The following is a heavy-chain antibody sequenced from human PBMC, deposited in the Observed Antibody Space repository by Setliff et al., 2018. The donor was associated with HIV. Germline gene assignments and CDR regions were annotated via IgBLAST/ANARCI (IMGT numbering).Heavy chain of an antibody. CDR3: ASLRGDYVGQYYHYMDI. D-gene: IGHD4-17*01. V-gene: IGHV5-51*01. J-gene: IGHJ6*03. Sequence: PGESLKISCTGSGFNFNTDWIVWVRQIPGKGLEWMGSIFPGDSDTRYSPSFQDQVTISVDKSISTAYLQWRSLKASDTAFYYCASLRGDYVGQYYHYMDIWGKGTTVTVSS. CDR2: IFPGDSDT. CDR1: GFNFNTDW.